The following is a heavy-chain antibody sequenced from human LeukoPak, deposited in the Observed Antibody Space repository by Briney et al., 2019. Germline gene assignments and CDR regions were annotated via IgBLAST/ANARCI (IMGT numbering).Heavy chain of an antibody. D-gene: IGHD3-10*01. Sequence: GGSLRLSCAASGFTFSSYAMHWVRQAPGKGLEWVSVIYSGGSTYYADSVKGRFTISRDNSKNTLYLQMNSLRAEDTAVYYCAREGYYGSGAYPLGYWGQGTLVTVSS. CDR3: AREGYYGSGAYPLGY. CDR1: GFTFSSYA. CDR2: IYSGGST. J-gene: IGHJ4*02. V-gene: IGHV3-66*01.